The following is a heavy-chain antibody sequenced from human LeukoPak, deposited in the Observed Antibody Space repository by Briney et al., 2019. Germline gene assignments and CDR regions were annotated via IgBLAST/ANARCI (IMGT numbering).Heavy chain of an antibody. CDR2: ISSSGSTI. J-gene: IGHJ5*02. CDR1: GFTFSDYY. V-gene: IGHV3-11*01. Sequence: GGSLRLSCVASGFTFSDYYMSWIRQAPGKGLEWVSYISSSGSTIYYADSVKGRFTISRDNAKNSLYLQMNSLRAEDTAVYYCASSRTRSSTHLWGQGTLVTVSS. D-gene: IGHD2-2*01. CDR3: ASSRTRSSTHL.